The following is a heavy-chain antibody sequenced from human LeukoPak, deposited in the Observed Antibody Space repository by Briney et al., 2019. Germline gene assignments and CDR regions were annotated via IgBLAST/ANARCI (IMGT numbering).Heavy chain of an antibody. CDR3: AKGDGYCSSTSCLFDY. CDR2: ISGSGGST. CDR1: GFTFSSYA. V-gene: IGHV3-23*01. J-gene: IGHJ4*02. D-gene: IGHD2-2*03. Sequence: GSLRLSCAASGFTFSSYAMSWVRQAPGKGLEWVSAISGSGGSTYYADSVKGRFTISRDNSKNTLYLQMNSLRAEDTAVYYCAKGDGYCSSTSCLFDYWGQGTLVTVSS.